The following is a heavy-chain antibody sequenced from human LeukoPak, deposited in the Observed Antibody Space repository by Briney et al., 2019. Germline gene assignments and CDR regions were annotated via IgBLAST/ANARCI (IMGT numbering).Heavy chain of an antibody. V-gene: IGHV1-69*05. D-gene: IGHD3-3*01. Sequence: XXXSXGIFISYAISXVRQAPGQGLEWXGGIIPIFGTANYAQKFQGRVTITTDESTSTAYMELSSLRSEDTAVYYCARGGNYDFWSGYYPTEYYFDYWGQGTLVTVSS. CDR1: XGIFISYA. CDR2: IIPIFGTA. CDR3: ARGGNYDFWSGYYPTEYYFDY. J-gene: IGHJ4*02.